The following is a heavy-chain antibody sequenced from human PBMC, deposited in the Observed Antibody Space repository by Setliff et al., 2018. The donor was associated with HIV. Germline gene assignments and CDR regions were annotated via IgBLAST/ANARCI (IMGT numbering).Heavy chain of an antibody. CDR1: GFTFNNYA. CDR3: MRWGLPDAIDH. J-gene: IGHJ4*02. D-gene: IGHD2-21*02. Sequence: GGSLRLSCAVSGFTFNNYAIHWVRQAPPKGLEWVANISPDGSATYYVDSVKGRITISRDNAKNSLYLQLNSLRVEDTAVYYCMRWGLPDAIDHWGQGMLVTVSS. CDR2: ISPDGSAT. V-gene: IGHV3-7*01.